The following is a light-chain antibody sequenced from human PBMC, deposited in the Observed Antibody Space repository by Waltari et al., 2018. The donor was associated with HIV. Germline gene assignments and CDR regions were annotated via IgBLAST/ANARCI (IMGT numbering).Light chain of an antibody. J-gene: IGLJ2*01. CDR2: GNN. V-gene: IGLV1-40*01. CDR1: SSNIGAGYA. Sequence: QSVLTQPPSVSGAPGQRVTISCTGSSSNIGAGYAVHWYQQVPGTAPKLLIYGNNHRPSGVPDRFSSSQSGASPSLAIPGLQAEDEADYYCQSYDSSLTGSVFGGGTKLTVL. CDR3: QSYDSSLTGSV.